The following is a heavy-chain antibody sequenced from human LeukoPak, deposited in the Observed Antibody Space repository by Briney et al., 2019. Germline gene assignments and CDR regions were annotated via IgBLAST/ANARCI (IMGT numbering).Heavy chain of an antibody. CDR2: ISSSGSTI. D-gene: IGHD6-19*01. V-gene: IGHV3-48*03. CDR3: AREHSSGWFSFDY. CDR1: GFTFSSYE. J-gene: IGHJ4*02. Sequence: GGSLRLSCAASGFTFSSYEMNWVRQAPGKGLEWVSYISSSGSTIYYADSVKGRFTISRDNAKNTLYLQMNSLRAEDTAVYYCAREHSSGWFSFDYWGQGTLVTVSS.